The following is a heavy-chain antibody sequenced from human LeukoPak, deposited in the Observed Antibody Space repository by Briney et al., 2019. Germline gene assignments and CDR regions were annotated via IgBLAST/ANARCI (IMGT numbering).Heavy chain of an antibody. V-gene: IGHV4-39*07. J-gene: IGHJ5*02. CDR2: IYYSGNT. CDR3: ARDLYYDSSGYLRDWGNWFDP. Sequence: SETLSLTCTVSGGSISSSDYYWGWIRQPPGKGLEWIGNIYYSGNTYYNPSLKSRVTISVDTSKNQFSLKLSSVTAADTAVYYCARDLYYDSSGYLRDWGNWFDPWGQGTLVTVSS. D-gene: IGHD3-22*01. CDR1: GGSISSSDYY.